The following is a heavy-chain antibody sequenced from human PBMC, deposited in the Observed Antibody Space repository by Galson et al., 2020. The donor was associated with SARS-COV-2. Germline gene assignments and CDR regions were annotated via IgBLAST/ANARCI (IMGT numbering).Heavy chain of an antibody. CDR1: GYTFSSFY. J-gene: IGHJ4*02. V-gene: IGHV1-46*01. CDR3: ASAATWQYYFDY. D-gene: IGHD1-26*01. Sequence: ASVKVSCKASGYTFSSFYIHWMRQAPGQGLEWMGIINPSADSTSYAQKFQGRLTMTRDTSTSTVYMELNSLTSDDTAVYYCASAATWQYYFDYWGQGTLVTVSS. CDR2: INPSADST.